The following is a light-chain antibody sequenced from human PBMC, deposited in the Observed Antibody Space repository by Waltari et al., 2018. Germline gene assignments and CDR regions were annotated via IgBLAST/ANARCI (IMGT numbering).Light chain of an antibody. J-gene: IGKJ1*01. CDR3: QHYVRLPVT. CDR2: GAS. CDR1: ESIGRAL. V-gene: IGKV3-20*01. Sequence: EVVLTQSPGTLSLSPGERATLSCRASESIGRALAWYQQKTGQAPRLLIYGASTRATGIPDRFRGSGSGTDVSLTISRLEPEDLEVYYCQHYVRLPVTFGQGTRVEI.